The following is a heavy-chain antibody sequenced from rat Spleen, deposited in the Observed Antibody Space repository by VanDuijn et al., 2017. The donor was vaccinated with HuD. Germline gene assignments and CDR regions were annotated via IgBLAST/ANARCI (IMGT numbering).Heavy chain of an antibody. D-gene: IGHD5-1*01. Sequence: EVQLVESGGGLVQPGRSLKLSCVASGFTFSNHGMAWVRQAPTKGLEWVASITNSGGITYYRDSVKGRFTISRDNAKSTLYLQMDSLRSEDTATYYCTTDRLGADYFDYWGQGVMVTVSS. J-gene: IGHJ2*01. CDR2: ITNSGGIT. V-gene: IGHV5-27*01. CDR3: TTDRLGADYFDY. CDR1: GFTFSNHG.